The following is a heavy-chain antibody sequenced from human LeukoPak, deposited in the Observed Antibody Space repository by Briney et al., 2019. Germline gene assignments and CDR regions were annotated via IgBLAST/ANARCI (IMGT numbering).Heavy chain of an antibody. V-gene: IGHV3-23*01. Sequence: GGSLRLSCTASGFTLGSYGMSWVRQAPGKGLEWVSLISGSGDSTYYADSVKGRFTISRDNSKNTLYLQMNSLRAEDTAVYYCARDSPRRDGYKSGWFDPWGQGTLVTVSS. D-gene: IGHD5-24*01. J-gene: IGHJ5*02. CDR3: ARDSPRRDGYKSGWFDP. CDR1: GFTLGSYG. CDR2: ISGSGDST.